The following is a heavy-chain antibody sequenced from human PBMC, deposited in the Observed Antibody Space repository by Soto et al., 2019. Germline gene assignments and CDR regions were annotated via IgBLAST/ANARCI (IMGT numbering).Heavy chain of an antibody. V-gene: IGHV1-69*02. D-gene: IGHD3-10*01. CDR3: AVRTGYGSGSLAEMDV. J-gene: IGHJ6*04. CDR2: IIPILGIA. CDR1: GGTFSSYT. Sequence: ASVKVSCKASGGTFSSYTISWVRQAPGQGLEWMGRIIPILGIANYAQKFQGRVTITADKSTSTAYMELSSLRSEDTAVYYCAVRTGYGSGSLAEMDVWGKGTTVTVSS.